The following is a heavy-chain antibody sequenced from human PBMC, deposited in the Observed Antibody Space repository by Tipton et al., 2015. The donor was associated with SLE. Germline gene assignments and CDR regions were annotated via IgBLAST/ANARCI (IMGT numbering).Heavy chain of an antibody. J-gene: IGHJ3*02. CDR3: ARDSSSWYLNAFDI. CDR2: IYYSGST. Sequence: TLSLTCTVSGGSISSHYWSWIRQPPGKGLEWIGYIYYSGSTNYNPSLKSRVTISVDTSKNQFSLKLSSVTAADTAVYYCARDSSSWYLNAFDIWGQGTMVTVSS. V-gene: IGHV4-59*11. CDR1: GGSISSHY. D-gene: IGHD6-13*01.